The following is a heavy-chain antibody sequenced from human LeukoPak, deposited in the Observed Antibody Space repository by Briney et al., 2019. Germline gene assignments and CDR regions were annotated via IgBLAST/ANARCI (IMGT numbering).Heavy chain of an antibody. CDR3: ARDPDYYDSSGYPNDAFDI. J-gene: IGHJ3*02. D-gene: IGHD3-22*01. Sequence: PGGSLRLSCAASGFTVSSNYMSWVRQAPGKGLEWVSVIYSGGSTYYADSVKGRFTISRDNSKNTLYLQMNSLRAEDTAGYYCARDPDYYDSSGYPNDAFDIWGQGTMVTVSS. CDR2: IYSGGST. V-gene: IGHV3-66*01. CDR1: GFTVSSNY.